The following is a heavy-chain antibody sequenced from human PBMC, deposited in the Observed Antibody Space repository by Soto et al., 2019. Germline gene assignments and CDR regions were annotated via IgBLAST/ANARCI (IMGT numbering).Heavy chain of an antibody. Sequence: QLQLQESGSGLVKPSQTLSLTCAVSGGSITSCGYSWSLTRKPPGKGLEWIGSNYPQGSTSYNPSLKSRVTISVDRSKNQFSLKLSSVTAADTAVYYCARVPTPWGQGTLVTVSS. CDR2: NYPQGST. CDR3: ARVPTP. V-gene: IGHV4-30-2*01. D-gene: IGHD1-1*01. CDR1: GGSITSCGYS. J-gene: IGHJ5*02.